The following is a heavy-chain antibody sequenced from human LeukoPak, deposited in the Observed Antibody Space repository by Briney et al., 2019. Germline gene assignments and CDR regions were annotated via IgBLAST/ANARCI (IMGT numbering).Heavy chain of an antibody. D-gene: IGHD1-26*01. J-gene: IGHJ4*02. CDR3: ARHVGGWSSPFDY. CDR1: GYSISSGYY. CDR2: IYHSGST. Sequence: SETLSLTCAVSGYSISSGYYWGWIRQPPGKGLEWIGSIYHSGSTYYNPSLKSRVTISVDTSKNQFSLKLSSVTAADTAVYYCARHVGGWSSPFDYWGQGTLVTVSS. V-gene: IGHV4-38-2*01.